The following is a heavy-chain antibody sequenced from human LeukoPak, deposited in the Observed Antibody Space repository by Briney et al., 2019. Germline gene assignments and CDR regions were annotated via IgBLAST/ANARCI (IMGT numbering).Heavy chain of an antibody. Sequence: GGSLRLSCAASGFTISSYGMHWVRQAPGKGLEWVAVIWYDGSNKYYADSVKGRFTISRDNSKNTLYLQMNSLRAEDTAVYYCARDKEAVAVYYFDYWGQGTLVTVSS. CDR2: IWYDGSNK. V-gene: IGHV3-33*01. CDR3: ARDKEAVAVYYFDY. CDR1: GFTISSYG. J-gene: IGHJ4*02. D-gene: IGHD6-19*01.